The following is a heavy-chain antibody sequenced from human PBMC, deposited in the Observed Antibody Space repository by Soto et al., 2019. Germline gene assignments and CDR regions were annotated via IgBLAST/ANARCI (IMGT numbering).Heavy chain of an antibody. D-gene: IGHD6-13*01. CDR3: ASKQPVLGDGFDI. CDR1: GFTLSDYY. Sequence: GGSLRLSCAASGFTLSDYYMSWIRQAPGKGLEWVSYISSSGSTIYYADSVKGRFTISRDNAKNSLYLQMNRLRAEDTAVYYCASKQPVLGDGFDIWGQGTMVTVSS. CDR2: ISSSGSTI. V-gene: IGHV3-11*01. J-gene: IGHJ3*02.